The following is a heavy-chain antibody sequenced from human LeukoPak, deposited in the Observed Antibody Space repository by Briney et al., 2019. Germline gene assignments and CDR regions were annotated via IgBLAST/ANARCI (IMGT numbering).Heavy chain of an antibody. Sequence: GGSLRLSCAASGFSFSRHWMNWVRQAPGKGLEWVAYIKKDGSEKYYVDSVKGRFTISRDNAKNSLYLQMNSLRAEDTAAYYCARDNYYGWDYWGQGTVVTVSS. CDR2: IKKDGSEK. V-gene: IGHV3-7*05. J-gene: IGHJ4*02. CDR1: GFSFSRHW. D-gene: IGHD3-10*01. CDR3: ARDNYYGWDY.